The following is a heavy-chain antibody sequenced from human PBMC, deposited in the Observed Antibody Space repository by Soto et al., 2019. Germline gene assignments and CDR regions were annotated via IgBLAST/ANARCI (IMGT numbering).Heavy chain of an antibody. CDR3: ARTDRDFYGLDV. V-gene: IGHV3-13*05. CDR1: GFTFGNYD. J-gene: IGHJ6*02. CDR2: ISAAGDP. Sequence: EVQPVESGGGLVQPGGSLRLSCEASGFTFGNYDMHWVRQGTGKGLEWVSGISAAGDPDYADSVEGRFTISRENAQNSFFLQMNSLRVGDTAVYYCARTDRDFYGLDVWGQGTTVIVSS.